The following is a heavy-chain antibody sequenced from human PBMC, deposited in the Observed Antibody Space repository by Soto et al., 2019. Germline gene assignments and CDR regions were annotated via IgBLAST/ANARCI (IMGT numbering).Heavy chain of an antibody. D-gene: IGHD5-12*01. J-gene: IGHJ4*02. Sequence: SVKVSCKASGVTFNRQDMRWVRQAPGQGLEWMGGIIPMFGTPHYAEKFQDRVTITADESTGTAYLELSSLTSEDTAVYYCAKSEGRDGYSFDYWGQGTLVPVSS. CDR2: IIPMFGTP. CDR1: GVTFNRQD. V-gene: IGHV1-69*13. CDR3: AKSEGRDGYSFDY.